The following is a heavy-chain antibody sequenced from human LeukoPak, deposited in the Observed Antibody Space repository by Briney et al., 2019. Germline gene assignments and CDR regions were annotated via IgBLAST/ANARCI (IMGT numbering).Heavy chain of an antibody. D-gene: IGHD5-12*01. CDR2: IVSSPSTYI. Sequence: PGGSLRLSCAASGFSFSSYSMNWVRQAPGKGLEWVSSIVSSPSTYIYYADSVKGRFTISRDSAKNSLFLQMNSLRAEDTAVYYCARGGPYDSYYFDYWGQGTLVTVSS. V-gene: IGHV3-21*01. CDR1: GFSFSSYS. J-gene: IGHJ4*02. CDR3: ARGGPYDSYYFDY.